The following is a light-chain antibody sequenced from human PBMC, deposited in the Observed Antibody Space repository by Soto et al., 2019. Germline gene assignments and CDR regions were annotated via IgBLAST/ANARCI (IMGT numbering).Light chain of an antibody. V-gene: IGKV3-11*01. CDR1: QSVGTY. CDR3: QQLSNWPVT. Sequence: EIVLTQSPATLSLSPGEGATLSCGASQSVGTYLNWYQQKPGQAPRLHIYDASNRATGIPARFSGSGSGTDFTLIISSLEPEDFSVYYCQQLSNWPVTFGLGTKVEV. CDR2: DAS. J-gene: IGKJ1*01.